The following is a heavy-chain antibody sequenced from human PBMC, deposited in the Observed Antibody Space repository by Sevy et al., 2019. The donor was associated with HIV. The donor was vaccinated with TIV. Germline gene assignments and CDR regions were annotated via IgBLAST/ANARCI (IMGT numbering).Heavy chain of an antibody. CDR2: ISGSGTT. J-gene: IGHJ3*02. Sequence: GGSLRLSCAASGFTFGSYAMTWVRQAPGKGLEWVSGISGSGTTYYADSVKGRFTISRDNSKSTLFLQLNSLRADDTAVYYCTKYQPNSYDSFSDAFDMWGQGTMVTVSS. V-gene: IGHV3-23*01. D-gene: IGHD3-22*01. CDR1: GFTFGSYA. CDR3: TKYQPNSYDSFSDAFDM.